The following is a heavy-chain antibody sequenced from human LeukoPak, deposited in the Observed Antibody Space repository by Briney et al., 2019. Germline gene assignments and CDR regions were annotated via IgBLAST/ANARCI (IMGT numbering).Heavy chain of an antibody. CDR1: GGTFSSYA. CDR3: AREGWELLGTDAFDI. V-gene: IGHV1-69*04. J-gene: IGHJ3*02. CDR2: IIPILGIA. Sequence: ASVKVSCKASGGTFSSYAISWVRQAPGQGLEWMGRIIPILGIANYAQKFQGRVTMTTDTSTSTAYMELRSLGSDDTAVYYCAREGWELLGTDAFDIWGQGTMVTVSS. D-gene: IGHD1-26*01.